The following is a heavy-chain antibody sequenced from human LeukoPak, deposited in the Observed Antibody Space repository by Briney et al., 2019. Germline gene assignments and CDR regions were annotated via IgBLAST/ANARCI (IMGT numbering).Heavy chain of an antibody. Sequence: GGSLRLSCAASGFTFSSYGMRWVRQAPGKGLEWVSGIKGSGDNTFYADSVKGRFTISRDNSKNTLYLQMNSLRADDTAVYSCAKHRGSSGYDALDIWGQGTMVTVSS. CDR2: IKGSGDNT. CDR3: AKHRGSSGYDALDI. D-gene: IGHD6-19*01. V-gene: IGHV3-23*01. CDR1: GFTFSSYG. J-gene: IGHJ3*02.